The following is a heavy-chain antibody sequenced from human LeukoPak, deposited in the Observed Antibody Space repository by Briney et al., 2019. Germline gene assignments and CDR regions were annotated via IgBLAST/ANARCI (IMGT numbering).Heavy chain of an antibody. Sequence: PSETLSLTCTVSGGSISSSYWSWIRQPPGKGLEWIGYIYYSGSTNYNPSLKSRVTISVDTSKNQFSLKLSSVTAADTAVYYCARDGLYCSSTSCYRWFDPWGQGTLVTVSS. J-gene: IGHJ5*02. CDR2: IYYSGST. V-gene: IGHV4-59*01. CDR1: GGSISSSY. D-gene: IGHD2-2*01. CDR3: ARDGLYCSSTSCYRWFDP.